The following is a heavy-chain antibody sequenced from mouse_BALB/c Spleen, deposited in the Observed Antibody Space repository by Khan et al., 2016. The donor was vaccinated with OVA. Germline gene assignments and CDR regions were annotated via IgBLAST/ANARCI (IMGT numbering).Heavy chain of an antibody. D-gene: IGHD2-14*01. Sequence: VQLQESGAELARPGASVKMSCKASGYTFTSYTIHWIKLRPGQGLVWIGFINPSTGYTNYNQKFKDKATLTSDKSSTTVYLQLHSLISDDSAVYNSVRDGTYHRNDGWFAYWGQGTLVTVAA. V-gene: IGHV1-4*01. CDR1: GYTFTSYT. CDR2: INPSTGYT. J-gene: IGHJ3*01. CDR3: VRDGTYHRNDGWFAY.